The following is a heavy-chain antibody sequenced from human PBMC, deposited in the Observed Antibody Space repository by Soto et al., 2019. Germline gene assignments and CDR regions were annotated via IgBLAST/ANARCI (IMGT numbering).Heavy chain of an antibody. Sequence: SETLSLTCTVSGGSISGSSYYWGWIRQPPGKGLEWIGSIYYSGSTYYNPSLKSRVTISVDTSKNQFSLKPSSVTAADTAVYYCARILYCSSTSCLRRGYYYYGMDVWGQGTTVTVSS. CDR1: GGSISGSSYY. V-gene: IGHV4-39*01. J-gene: IGHJ6*02. CDR3: ARILYCSSTSCLRRGYYYYGMDV. D-gene: IGHD2-2*01. CDR2: IYYSGST.